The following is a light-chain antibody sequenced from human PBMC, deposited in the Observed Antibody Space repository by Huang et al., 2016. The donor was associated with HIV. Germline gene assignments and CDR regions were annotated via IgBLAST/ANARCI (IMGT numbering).Light chain of an antibody. V-gene: IGKV3-15*01. J-gene: IGKJ1*01. CDR2: DAS. Sequence: EIVMTQSPATRSVSPGERATLSCRASQSVSSNLAWYQQKPGQAPRLLIYDASTRATGVPARFSGSGSGTEFTLTISSLQSEDFAVYYCQQYNAWPPWTFGQGTKVDIK. CDR3: QQYNAWPPWT. CDR1: QSVSSN.